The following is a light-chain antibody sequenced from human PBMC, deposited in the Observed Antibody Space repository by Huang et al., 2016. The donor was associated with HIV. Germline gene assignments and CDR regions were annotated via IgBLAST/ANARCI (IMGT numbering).Light chain of an antibody. Sequence: DIQMTQSPSSVSASVGDRVSITCRASQGISNWLAWYQQKPGTAPKILIYGASNLQDGCPSRVSVISSGTVFILTINGLHPEDFATYYCQQANNFPLTFGQGTRLDIK. J-gene: IGKJ5*01. CDR3: QQANNFPLT. V-gene: IGKV1D-12*01. CDR1: QGISNW. CDR2: GAS.